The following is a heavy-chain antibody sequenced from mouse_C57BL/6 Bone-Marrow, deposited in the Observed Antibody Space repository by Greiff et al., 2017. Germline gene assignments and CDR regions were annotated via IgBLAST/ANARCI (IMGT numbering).Heavy chain of an antibody. V-gene: IGHV1-72*01. CDR3: ARSYYSRSSAY. J-gene: IGHJ2*01. Sequence: QVQLQQPGAELVKPGASVKLSCKASGYTFTSYWMHWVKQRPGRGLEWIGRIDPKSGGTKYNEKFKSKATLTVDKPSSTAYMQLSSLTSEDSAVYYGARSYYSRSSAYWGQGTTLTVSS. CDR1: GYTFTSYW. CDR2: IDPKSGGT. D-gene: IGHD1-1*01.